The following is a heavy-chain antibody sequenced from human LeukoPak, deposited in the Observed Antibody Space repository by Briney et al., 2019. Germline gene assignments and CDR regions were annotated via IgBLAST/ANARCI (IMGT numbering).Heavy chain of an antibody. J-gene: IGHJ4*02. CDR1: GFIFSYCW. V-gene: IGHV3-7*01. Sequence: GGSLRLSCAASGFIFSYCWMSWVRQAPGKGLEWVANIKEDGSDKYYVDSVKGRFTISRHNAENSLYLQMNSLRAEDTAVYYCARYVGGVAIDYWGQGTLVTVSS. D-gene: IGHD3-16*01. CDR2: IKEDGSDK. CDR3: ARYVGGVAIDY.